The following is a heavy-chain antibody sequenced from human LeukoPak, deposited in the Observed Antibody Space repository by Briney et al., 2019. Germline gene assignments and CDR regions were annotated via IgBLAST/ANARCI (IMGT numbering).Heavy chain of an antibody. D-gene: IGHD6-13*01. CDR1: GFTFSSYA. J-gene: IGHJ4*02. CDR3: ARSIPYGTTWYGRSDY. CDR2: IKPDGTTK. V-gene: IGHV3-7*03. Sequence: GGSLRLSCAASGFTFSSYAMSWVRQAPGKGLEWVANIKPDGTTKFYVDSVKGRFTISRDNALNSLYLQMNSLRAEDTAIYYCARSIPYGTTWYGRSDYWGQGTLVTVSS.